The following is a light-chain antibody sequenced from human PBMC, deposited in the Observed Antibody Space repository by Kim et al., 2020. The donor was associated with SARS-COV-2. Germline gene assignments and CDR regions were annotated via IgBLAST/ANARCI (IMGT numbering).Light chain of an antibody. V-gene: IGLV1-40*01. CDR1: SSNIGAGYD. Sequence: GQGVTISCTGSSSNIGAGYDVHWYQQLPGTAPKLLIYAKSRRPSGVPDRFSGSKSGTSASLAITGLQAEDEADYYCQSYDISLTVVFGGGTKLTVL. CDR2: AKS. J-gene: IGLJ2*01. CDR3: QSYDISLTVV.